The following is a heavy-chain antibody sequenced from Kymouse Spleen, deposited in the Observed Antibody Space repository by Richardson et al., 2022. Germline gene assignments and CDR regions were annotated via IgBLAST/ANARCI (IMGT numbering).Heavy chain of an antibody. D-gene: IGHD3-10*01. Sequence: QVQLQQWGAGLLKPSETLSLTCAVYGGSFSGYYWSWIRQPPGKGLEWIGEINHSGSTNYNPSLKSRVTISVDTSKNQFSLKLSSVTAADTAVYYCARRGIWFGELLSPTRDGMDVWGQGTTVTVSS. J-gene: IGHJ6*02. CDR1: GGSFSGYY. CDR3: ARRGIWFGELLSPTRDGMDV. CDR2: INHSGST. V-gene: IGHV4-34*01.